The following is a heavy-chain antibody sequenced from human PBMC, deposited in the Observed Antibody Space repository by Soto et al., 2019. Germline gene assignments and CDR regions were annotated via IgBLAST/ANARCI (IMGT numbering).Heavy chain of an antibody. CDR1: GYTFTSYG. V-gene: IGHV1-18*04. CDR2: ISAYNGNT. Sequence: ASVKVSCKASGYTFTSYGISWVRQAPGQGLEWMGWISAYNGNTNYAQKLQGRVTMTTDTSTSTAYMELRSLRSDDTAVYYCARDRETTVTTLGYYYYYGMDVWGQGTTVTVS. J-gene: IGHJ6*02. D-gene: IGHD4-17*01. CDR3: ARDRETTVTTLGYYYYYGMDV.